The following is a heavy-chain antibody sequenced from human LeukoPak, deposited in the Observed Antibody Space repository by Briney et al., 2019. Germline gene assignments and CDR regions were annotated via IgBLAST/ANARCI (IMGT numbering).Heavy chain of an antibody. CDR2: IKSKSDGGTT. V-gene: IGHV3-15*01. CDR3: TTYTMGAFDS. CDR1: GFTFSNAW. Sequence: GGSLRLSCAASGFTFSNAWMTWVRQAPGKGLEWVGRIKSKSDGGTTDYDAPVKGRFTISRDDSKNTVYLQMNSMKTEDTAMFYCTTYTMGAFDSWGQGTLVTVSS. D-gene: IGHD3-10*01. J-gene: IGHJ4*02.